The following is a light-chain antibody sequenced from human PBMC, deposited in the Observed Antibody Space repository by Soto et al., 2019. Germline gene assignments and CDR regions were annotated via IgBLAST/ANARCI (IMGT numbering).Light chain of an antibody. J-gene: IGKJ2*01. CDR3: QQSYSTPRT. CDR1: QSISSY. V-gene: IGKV1-39*01. CDR2: AAS. Sequence: DIQMTQSPCSMSASVGERVTITCGASQSISSYLNWYQQKPGKAPKLLIYAASSLQSGVPSRFSGSGSGTDFTLTISSLQPEDFAPYYCQQSYSTPRTLGQGTKLEIK.